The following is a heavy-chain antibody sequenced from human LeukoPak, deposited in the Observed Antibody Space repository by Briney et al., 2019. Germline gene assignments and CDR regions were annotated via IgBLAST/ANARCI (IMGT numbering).Heavy chain of an antibody. CDR2: ISGSGGST. CDR1: GFTFSSYA. J-gene: IGHJ4*02. Sequence: GGSLRLSCAASGFTFSSYAMSWVRQAPGKGLEWVSAISGSGGSTYYADSVKGRLTISRDNSKNTLYLQMNRLRAEDTAVYYCAKDNCSGGSCDFDYWGQGTLVTVSS. CDR3: AKDNCSGGSCDFDY. V-gene: IGHV3-23*01. D-gene: IGHD2-15*01.